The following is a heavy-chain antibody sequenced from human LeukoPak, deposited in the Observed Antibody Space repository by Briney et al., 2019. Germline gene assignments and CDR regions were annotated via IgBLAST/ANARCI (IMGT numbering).Heavy chain of an antibody. CDR1: GYSISSGYY. D-gene: IGHD3-22*01. CDR3: ARGVFDSSGSWFDP. V-gene: IGHV4-38-2*01. CDR2: IYHSGST. Sequence: SETLSLTCAVSGYSISSGYYWGWIRQPPGKGLEWIGSIYHSGSTFYNPSLKSRVTISVDTSKNQFSLKLSSVTAADTAVYYCARGVFDSSGSWFDPWGQGTLVTVSS. J-gene: IGHJ5*02.